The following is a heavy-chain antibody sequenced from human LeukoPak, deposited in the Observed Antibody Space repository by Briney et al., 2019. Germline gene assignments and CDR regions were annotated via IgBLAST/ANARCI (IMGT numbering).Heavy chain of an antibody. D-gene: IGHD5-12*01. CDR2: IRSKAYGGTT. CDR1: GFTFSSYG. V-gene: IGHV3-49*04. CDR3: TRVIVATKDY. Sequence: GGSLRLSCAASGFTFSSYGMNWVRQAPGKGLEWVGFIRSKAYGGTTEYAASVKGRFTISRDDSKSIAYLQMNSLKTEDTAVYYCTRVIVATKDYWGQGTLVTVYS. J-gene: IGHJ4*02.